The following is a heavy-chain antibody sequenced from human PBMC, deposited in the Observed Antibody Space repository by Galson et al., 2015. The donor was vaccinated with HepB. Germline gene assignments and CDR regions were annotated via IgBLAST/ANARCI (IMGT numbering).Heavy chain of an antibody. Sequence: SVKVSCKASGYTFTSYYMHWVRQAPGQGLEWMGIINPSGGSTSYAQKFQGRVTMTRDTSTSTVYMELSSLRSEDTAVYYCARDYEGCSSTSCSSRHYMDVWGKGTTVTVSS. CDR2: INPSGGST. J-gene: IGHJ6*03. V-gene: IGHV1-46*01. CDR1: GYTFTSYY. D-gene: IGHD2-2*01. CDR3: ARDYEGCSSTSCSSRHYMDV.